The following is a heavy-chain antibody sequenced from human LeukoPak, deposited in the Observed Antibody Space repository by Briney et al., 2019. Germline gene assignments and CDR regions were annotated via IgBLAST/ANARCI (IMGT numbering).Heavy chain of an antibody. CDR3: ARAGRGGSLDAFDI. V-gene: IGHV4-59*12. D-gene: IGHD1-26*01. Sequence: SESLSLSCTASGXSISNYYWSWIRQPPGKGLEWIEYIYYSGSTNYNPSPKSRVTISVDPYNNQFSLKLSSVTAADPAVYYCARAGRGGSLDAFDIWGQGTMVTVSS. CDR1: GXSISNYY. J-gene: IGHJ3*02. CDR2: IYYSGST.